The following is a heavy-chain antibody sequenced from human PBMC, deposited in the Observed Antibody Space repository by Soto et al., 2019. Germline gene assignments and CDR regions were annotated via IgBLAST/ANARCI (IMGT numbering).Heavy chain of an antibody. CDR3: ARGHVYYDFWSGYYPSYYFDY. J-gene: IGHJ4*02. V-gene: IGHV4-34*01. CDR1: GGSFSGYY. D-gene: IGHD3-3*01. CDR2: INHSGST. Sequence: SETLSLTCAVYGGSFSGYYWSWIRQPPGKGLEWIGEINHSGSTNYNPSLKSRVTISVDTSKNQFSLKLSSVTAADTAVYYCARGHVYYDFWSGYYPSYYFDYWGQGTLVTVSS.